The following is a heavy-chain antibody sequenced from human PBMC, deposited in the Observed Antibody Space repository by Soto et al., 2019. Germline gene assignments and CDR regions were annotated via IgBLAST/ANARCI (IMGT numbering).Heavy chain of an antibody. CDR1: VFTFSTYS. CDR3: ARDAGYSSGWQLAFDL. J-gene: IGHJ3*01. D-gene: IGHD6-19*01. V-gene: IGHV3-48*02. Sequence: GGSLRLSCASSVFTFSTYSMNCVRHAPGKGLEWVSYIDSTSTIYYADSVRGRFTISRDNAKNSLYLQMNSLRDEDTAVYYCARDAGYSSGWQLAFDLLGQGTRVIVS. CDR2: IDSTSTI.